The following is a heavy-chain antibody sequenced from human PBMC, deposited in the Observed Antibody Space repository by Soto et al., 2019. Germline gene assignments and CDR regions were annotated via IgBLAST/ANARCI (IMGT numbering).Heavy chain of an antibody. V-gene: IGHV4-59*01. CDR1: GGSISGYF. J-gene: IGHJ4*02. CDR2: MSYTGNT. Sequence: SETLSLTCTVSGGSISGYFWNWIRQPPGKGLEWIGYMSYTGNTNYNPSLTSRVSISVDTSKNQFSLNLNSVTAADTAVYYCARADTNIVTLAQWGQGTLV. D-gene: IGHD2-15*01. CDR3: ARADTNIVTLAQ.